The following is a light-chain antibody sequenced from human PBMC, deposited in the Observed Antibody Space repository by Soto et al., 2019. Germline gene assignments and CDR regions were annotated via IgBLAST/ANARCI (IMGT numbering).Light chain of an antibody. CDR1: QGIRNE. CDR3: LQHNDYPLT. Sequence: DIQMTQSPSSLSASVGDKVTIACRASQGIRNELVWYHQKPGKAPKRLIFLASHLESGVPSRFSGSGSGTDFTLTISSLQPEDFATYYCLQHNDYPLTFGGGTKIEVK. V-gene: IGKV1-17*01. CDR2: LAS. J-gene: IGKJ4*01.